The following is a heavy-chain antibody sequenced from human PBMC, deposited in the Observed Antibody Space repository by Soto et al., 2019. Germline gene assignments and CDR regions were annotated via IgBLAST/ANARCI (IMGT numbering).Heavy chain of an antibody. CDR3: ARVLSRTFGYYYGMDV. D-gene: IGHD3-10*01. J-gene: IGHJ6*02. V-gene: IGHV1-3*01. Sequence: ASVKVSCKASGYTFTSYAMHWVRRAPGQRLEWMGWISAGNGNTKYSQKFQGRVTITSDTSTSTAYMELSSLRSEDTVVYWCARVLSRTFGYYYGMDVWGQGTTVTVSS. CDR1: GYTFTSYA. CDR2: ISAGNGNT.